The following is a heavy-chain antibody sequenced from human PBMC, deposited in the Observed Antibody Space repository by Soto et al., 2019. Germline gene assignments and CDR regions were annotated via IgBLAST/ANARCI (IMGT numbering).Heavy chain of an antibody. CDR3: AKDGNYYGSGSLDFDY. CDR1: GFTFSSYG. D-gene: IGHD3-10*01. J-gene: IGHJ4*02. CDR2: ISYDGSNK. V-gene: IGHV3-30*18. Sequence: PGGSLRLSCAASGFTFSSYGMHWVRQAPGKGLEWVAVISYDGSNKYYADSVKGRFTISRDNSKNTLYLQMNSLRAEDTAVYYCAKDGNYYGSGSLDFDYWGQGTMVTVYS.